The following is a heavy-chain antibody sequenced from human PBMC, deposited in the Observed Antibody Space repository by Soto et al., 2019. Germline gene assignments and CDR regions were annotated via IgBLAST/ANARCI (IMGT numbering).Heavy chain of an antibody. Sequence: PGGSLRLSCAASGFSFRNFAVNWVRRAPGKGLECVSTISGSGGTTYYADAVRGRFTISRDNSKDTLYLQMNSLRADDTAVYYCAKIGRSVGATGPYYYFDYWGPGTMVTVSS. V-gene: IGHV3-23*01. CDR2: ISGSGGTT. D-gene: IGHD1-26*01. CDR1: GFSFRNFA. CDR3: AKIGRSVGATGPYYYFDY. J-gene: IGHJ4*01.